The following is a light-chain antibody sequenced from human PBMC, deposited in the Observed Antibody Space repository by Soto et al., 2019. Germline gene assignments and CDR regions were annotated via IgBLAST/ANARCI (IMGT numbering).Light chain of an antibody. J-gene: IGKJ1*01. CDR2: GAS. CDR1: QSVSDMY. Sequence: EIVLTQSPGTLSLSPGERATLSCRASQSVSDMYLAWYQQKPGQAPRLLIYGASRRATGIPAMFSGSGAGTDFILTISKLEIEDFAVFFRQFGTMVWTFGQGTKVEI. V-gene: IGKV3-20*01. CDR3: QFGTMVWT.